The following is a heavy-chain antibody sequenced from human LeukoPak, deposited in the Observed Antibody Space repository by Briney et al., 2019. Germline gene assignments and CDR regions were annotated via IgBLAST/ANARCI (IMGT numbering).Heavy chain of an antibody. CDR1: GFTFSTYA. Sequence: TGGSLRLSCAASGFTFSTYAMSWVRQAPGKGLEWVSAIDNSDGNTYYADSVQGRFTISRDNSKNTLYLQMHSLRAEDTAMYYCAKKAQLTSPGNYFDYWGQGTLVTVSA. D-gene: IGHD1-1*01. CDR2: IDNSDGNT. J-gene: IGHJ4*02. CDR3: AKKAQLTSPGNYFDY. V-gene: IGHV3-23*01.